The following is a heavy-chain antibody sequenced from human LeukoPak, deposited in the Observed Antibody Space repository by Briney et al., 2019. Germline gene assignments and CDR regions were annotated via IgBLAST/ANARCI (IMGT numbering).Heavy chain of an antibody. Sequence: SETLSLTCTVSGGSISSGGYYWSWIRQHPGKGLEWIGYIYYSGSTYYNPSLKSRVTISVDTSKNQFSLKLSSVTAADTAVYYCARAGRSSTSCKNYYYYYMDVWGKGTTVTVSS. D-gene: IGHD2-2*01. V-gene: IGHV4-31*03. CDR3: ARAGRSSTSCKNYYYYYMDV. J-gene: IGHJ6*03. CDR2: IYYSGST. CDR1: GGSISSGGYY.